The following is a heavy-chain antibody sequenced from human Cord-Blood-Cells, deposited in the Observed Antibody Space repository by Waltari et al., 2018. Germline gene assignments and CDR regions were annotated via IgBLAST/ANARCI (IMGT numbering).Heavy chain of an antibody. CDR2: IIPIFGTA. J-gene: IGHJ3*02. V-gene: IGHV1-69*01. Sequence: QVQLVQSGAEVKKPEASVKVSCKASRFTSTSHDYSWVRQAAGQGLEWMGGIIPIFGTANYAQKFQGRVTITADESTSTAYMELSSLRSEDTAVYYCASLGWGNDAFDIWGQGTMVTVSS. CDR3: ASLGWGNDAFDI. D-gene: IGHD7-27*01. CDR1: RFTSTSHD.